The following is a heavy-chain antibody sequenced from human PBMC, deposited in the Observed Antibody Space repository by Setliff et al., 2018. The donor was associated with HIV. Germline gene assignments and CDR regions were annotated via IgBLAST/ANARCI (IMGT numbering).Heavy chain of an antibody. CDR3: ARGMGGSQVGGDAFDI. Sequence: KASETLSLTCSISGGSISNYYWVWIRQSPGKGLEWIGHIHYGGGTYYNPSLESRVSISRDTSKNHLSLKLSSVTAADTAVYYCARGMGGSQVGGDAFDIWGQGTTVTVSS. V-gene: IGHV4-59*08. CDR1: GGSISNYY. D-gene: IGHD1-26*01. J-gene: IGHJ3*02. CDR2: IHYGGGT.